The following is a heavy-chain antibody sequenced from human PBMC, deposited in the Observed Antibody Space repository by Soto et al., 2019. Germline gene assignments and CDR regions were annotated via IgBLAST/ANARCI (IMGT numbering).Heavy chain of an antibody. CDR1: GGSISSSSFY. CDR2: FYYSEST. V-gene: IGHV4-39*01. D-gene: IGHD3-3*01. CDR3: ATITIFGVVPNYFDY. Sequence: PSETLSLTCAVSGGSISSSSFYWGWIRQPPGKGLEWIGSFYYSESTYYNPSLKSRVIISVDTSKNQFSLKLSSVTAADTAVYYCATITIFGVVPNYFDYWGQGTQVTVS. J-gene: IGHJ4*02.